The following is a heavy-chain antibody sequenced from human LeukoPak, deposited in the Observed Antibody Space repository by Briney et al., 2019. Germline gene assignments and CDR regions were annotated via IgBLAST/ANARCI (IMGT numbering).Heavy chain of an antibody. CDR3: ARAHMTTSYYYHGLDV. J-gene: IGHJ6*02. CDR2: IGIVGDT. CDR1: GFSFSRYD. V-gene: IGHV3-13*01. Sequence: PGGSLRLSCVASGFSFSRYDIHWVRQATGKGLEWVSSIGIVGDTYYSGSVKGRFTIPRENAKTSLYFQLKSMGAGDTPVYTVARAHMTTSYYYHGLDVWGQGTTVTVSS. D-gene: IGHD4-11*01.